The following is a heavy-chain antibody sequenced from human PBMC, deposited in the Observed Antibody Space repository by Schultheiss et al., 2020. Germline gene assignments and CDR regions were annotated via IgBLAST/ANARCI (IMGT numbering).Heavy chain of an antibody. CDR2: INHSGST. D-gene: IGHD3-10*01. CDR1: GGSISSSSYY. V-gene: IGHV4-39*07. J-gene: IGHJ6*02. CDR3: ARGRFLSYGMDV. Sequence: SETLSLTCTVSGGSISSSSYYWGWIRQPPGKGLEWIGEINHSGSTNYNPSLKSRVTISVDTSKNQFSLKLSSVTAADTAVYYCARGRFLSYGMDVWGQGTTVTVSS.